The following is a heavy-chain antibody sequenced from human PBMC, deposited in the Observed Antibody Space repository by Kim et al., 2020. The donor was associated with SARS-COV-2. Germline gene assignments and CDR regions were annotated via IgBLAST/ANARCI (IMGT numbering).Heavy chain of an antibody. J-gene: IGHJ4*02. D-gene: IGHD3-22*01. CDR1: GFTFSSYA. Sequence: GGSLRLSCAASGFTFSSYAMSWVRQAPGKGLEWVSAMSGSGGNTYYADSVKGRFTIYRDNSKNTLYLQRSSLRAEDTAVYYCTKESSHVSSGGWGYYFDSWGQGTLVTVSS. CDR3: TKESSHVSSGGWGYYFDS. V-gene: IGHV3-23*01. CDR2: MSGSGGNT.